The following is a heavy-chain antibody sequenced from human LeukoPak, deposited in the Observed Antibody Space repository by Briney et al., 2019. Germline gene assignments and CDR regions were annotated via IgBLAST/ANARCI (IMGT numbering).Heavy chain of an antibody. CDR2: IYHSGST. J-gene: IGHJ5*02. Sequence: SETLSLTCAVSGYSISSGYYWGWIRQPPGKGLEWIGSIYHSGSTYYNPSFKSRVTISVDTSKNQFSLKLSSVTAADTAVYYCARVWYDFWSGYSVLNWFDPWGQGTLVTVSS. CDR1: GYSISSGYY. CDR3: ARVWYDFWSGYSVLNWFDP. V-gene: IGHV4-38-2*01. D-gene: IGHD3-3*01.